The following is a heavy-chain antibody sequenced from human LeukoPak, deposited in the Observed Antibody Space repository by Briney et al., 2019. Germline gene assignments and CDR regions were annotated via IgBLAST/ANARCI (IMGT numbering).Heavy chain of an antibody. Sequence: GGSLRLSCAASGFTVSSNYMSWVRQAPGKGLEWVSVIYSGGSTYYADSVKGRFTISRDNSKNTLYLQMNSLRAEDTALYYCAKDVYGASWYGMDVWGQGTTVTVSS. CDR1: GFTVSSNY. J-gene: IGHJ6*02. D-gene: IGHD4/OR15-4a*01. V-gene: IGHV3-53*05. CDR3: AKDVYGASWYGMDV. CDR2: IYSGGST.